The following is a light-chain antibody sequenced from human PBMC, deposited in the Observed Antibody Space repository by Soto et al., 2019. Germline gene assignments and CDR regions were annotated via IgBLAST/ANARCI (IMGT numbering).Light chain of an antibody. CDR3: HQYGSSPAT. Sequence: EIVLTQSPGTLSLSPGERATLPCRASQSVSSSFLAWYQQKPGQAPRLLIYGASSRATGIPDRFSGSGSGTDFTLTISRLEPEDFAVYYCHQYGSSPATFGQGTKVDI. CDR1: QSVSSSF. CDR2: GAS. V-gene: IGKV3-20*01. J-gene: IGKJ1*01.